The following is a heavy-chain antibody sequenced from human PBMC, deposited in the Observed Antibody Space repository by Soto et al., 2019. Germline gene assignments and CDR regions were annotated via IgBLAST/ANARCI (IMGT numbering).Heavy chain of an antibody. D-gene: IGHD3-22*01. Sequence: QVQLVESGGGVVQPGRSLRLSCAASGFTFSSYGMHWVRQAPGKGLEWVAVISDDGSNKYYADSLKGRFTISRDNSKNTLYLQRNSLRAEDTAVYYGAKEWVYDTSGGSFDYWGQGTLVTVSS. J-gene: IGHJ4*02. CDR1: GFTFSSYG. V-gene: IGHV3-30*18. CDR2: ISDDGSNK. CDR3: AKEWVYDTSGGSFDY.